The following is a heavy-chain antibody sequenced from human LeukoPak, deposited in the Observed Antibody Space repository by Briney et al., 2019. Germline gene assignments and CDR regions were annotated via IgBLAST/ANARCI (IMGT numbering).Heavy chain of an antibody. V-gene: IGHV3-30-3*01. D-gene: IGHD6-13*01. J-gene: IGHJ5*02. Sequence: PGGPLRLSCAASGFTFSSYAMHWVRQAPGKGLEWVAVISYDGSNKYYADSVKGRFTISRDNSKNTLYLQMNSLRAEDTAVYYCARGMGIAALSESDPWGQGTLVTVSS. CDR3: ARGMGIAALSESDP. CDR1: GFTFSSYA. CDR2: ISYDGSNK.